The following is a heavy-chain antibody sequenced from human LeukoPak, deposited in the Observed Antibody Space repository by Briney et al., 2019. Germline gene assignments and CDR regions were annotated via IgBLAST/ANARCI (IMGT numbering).Heavy chain of an antibody. D-gene: IGHD6-19*01. J-gene: IGHJ4*02. CDR3: AREWGRIAVAGGPGY. V-gene: IGHV3-33*01. CDR2: IWYDGRTK. CDR1: GFIFSNYG. Sequence: GGSLRLSCEVSGFIFSNYGMHWIRQAPGKGLEWVALIWYDGRTKFHADSVRGRFTISRDNSANTLYLQMSSLRVEDTAVYYCAREWGRIAVAGGPGYWGQGALVTVSS.